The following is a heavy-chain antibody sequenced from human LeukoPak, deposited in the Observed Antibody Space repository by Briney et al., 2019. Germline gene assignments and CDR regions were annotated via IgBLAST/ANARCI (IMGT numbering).Heavy chain of an antibody. Sequence: NPSETLSLTXTVSGGSIGSYYWSWIRQTPGKGLEWIGYIYYSGSTDYNPSLKSRVTISVDTSKNQFSLKLSSVTAADTAVYYCARAGSMFGVVVFDYWGQGTLVTVSS. V-gene: IGHV4-59*01. D-gene: IGHD3-3*01. CDR3: ARAGSMFGVVVFDY. CDR2: IYYSGST. CDR1: GGSIGSYY. J-gene: IGHJ4*02.